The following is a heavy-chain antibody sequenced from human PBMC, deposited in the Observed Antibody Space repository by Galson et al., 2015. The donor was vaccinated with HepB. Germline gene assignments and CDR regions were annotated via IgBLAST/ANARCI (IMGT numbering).Heavy chain of an antibody. D-gene: IGHD2-21*02. Sequence: SLRLSCAASGFTFSSYGMHWVRQAPGKGLEWVAVIWYDGSNKYYADSVKGRFTISRDNSKNTLYLQMNSLRAEDTAVYYCARSYCGGDCYSGYWYFDLWGRGTLVTVSS. CDR1: GFTFSSYG. V-gene: IGHV3-33*01. J-gene: IGHJ2*01. CDR3: ARSYCGGDCYSGYWYFDL. CDR2: IWYDGSNK.